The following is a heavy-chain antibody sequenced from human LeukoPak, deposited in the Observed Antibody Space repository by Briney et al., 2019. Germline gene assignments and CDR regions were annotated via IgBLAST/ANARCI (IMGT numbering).Heavy chain of an antibody. D-gene: IGHD6-19*01. CDR3: ARSEGSGWNPPKH. J-gene: IGHJ1*01. CDR1: GGTFSSYA. CDR2: IIPILGIA. V-gene: IGHV1-69*04. Sequence: SVKVSCKASGGTFSSYAISWVRQAPGQGLEWMGRIIPILGIANYAQKFQGRVTITADKSTSTAYMELSSLRSEDTAVYYCARSEGSGWNPPKHWGQGTLVTVSS.